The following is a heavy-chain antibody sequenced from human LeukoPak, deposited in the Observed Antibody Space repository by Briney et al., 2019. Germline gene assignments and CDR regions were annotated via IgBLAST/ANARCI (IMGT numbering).Heavy chain of an antibody. V-gene: IGHV4-34*01. Sequence: GSLRLSCAASGFTFNNAWMSWIRQPPGKGLEWIGEINHSGSTNYNPSLKSRVTISVDTSKNQFSLKLSSVTAADTAVYYCARRGRDSSSWSPDFDYWGQGTLVTVSS. CDR2: INHSGST. CDR3: ARRGRDSSSWSPDFDY. J-gene: IGHJ4*02. D-gene: IGHD6-13*01. CDR1: GFTFNNAW.